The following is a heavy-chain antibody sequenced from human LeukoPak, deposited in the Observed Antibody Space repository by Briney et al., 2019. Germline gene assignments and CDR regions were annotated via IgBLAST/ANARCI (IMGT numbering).Heavy chain of an antibody. Sequence: PSETLSLTCSVSGGYITSSFWSWIRQPPGKRLELIGYMYYGGRANYQPSLRSRVDISLDTSNNQVSLRLRSVTAADTAVYYCARLWRPHDYDNWFDAWGQGTLVTVSS. CDR2: MYYGGRA. CDR3: ARLWRPHDYDNWFDA. CDR1: GGYITSSF. J-gene: IGHJ5*02. V-gene: IGHV4-59*01. D-gene: IGHD4-17*01.